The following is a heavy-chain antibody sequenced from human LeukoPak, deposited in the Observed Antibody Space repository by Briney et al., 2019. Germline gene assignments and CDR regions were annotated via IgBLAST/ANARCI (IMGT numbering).Heavy chain of an antibody. CDR3: ARWGDIAARPMSAFDI. D-gene: IGHD6-6*01. V-gene: IGHV1-2*02. Sequence: ASVKVSCKASGYTFTGYYMHWVRQAPGQGLEWMGWINPNSGGTNYAQKFQGRVTMTRDTSISTAYMELSRLRSDDMAVYYCARWGDIAARPMSAFDIWGQGTMVTVSS. CDR2: INPNSGGT. CDR1: GYTFTGYY. J-gene: IGHJ3*02.